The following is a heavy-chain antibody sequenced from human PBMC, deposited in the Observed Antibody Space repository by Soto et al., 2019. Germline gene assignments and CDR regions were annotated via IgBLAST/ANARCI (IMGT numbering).Heavy chain of an antibody. CDR2: ISYDGSNK. CDR3: ARDITIFGVVIRYYGMDV. J-gene: IGHJ6*02. V-gene: IGHV3-30-3*01. Sequence: RRLSCAASGFTFSSYAMHWVRQAPGKGLEWVAVISYDGSNKYYADSVKGRFTISRDNSKNTLYLQMNSLRAEDTAVYYCARDITIFGVVIRYYGMDVWGQGTTVTVSS. CDR1: GFTFSSYA. D-gene: IGHD3-3*01.